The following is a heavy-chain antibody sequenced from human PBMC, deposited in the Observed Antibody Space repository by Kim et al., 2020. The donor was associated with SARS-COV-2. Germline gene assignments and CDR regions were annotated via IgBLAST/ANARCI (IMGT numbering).Heavy chain of an antibody. V-gene: IGHV3-30*04. J-gene: IGHJ4*02. D-gene: IGHD6-13*01. CDR3: ARGSTYSSSWHPLDY. CDR2: ISYDGSNK. CDR1: GFTFSSYA. Sequence: GGSLRLSCAASGFTFSSYAMHWVRQAPGKGLEWVAVISYDGSNKYYADSVKGRFTISRDNSKNTLYLQMNSLRAEDTAVYYCARGSTYSSSWHPLDYWGQGTLVTVSS.